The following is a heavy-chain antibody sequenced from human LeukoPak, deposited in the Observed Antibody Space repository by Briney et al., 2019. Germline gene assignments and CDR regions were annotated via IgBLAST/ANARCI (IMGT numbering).Heavy chain of an antibody. Sequence: GGSLRLSCAPSGFTFSNYDMSWVRQAPGKGLEWVSSISTTSDYIYYAGSVRGPFTVSRDNAKNSLFLQMNSLRAEDTAVYYCARGVGVTIRTSNFDYWGQGTLVTASS. V-gene: IGHV3-21*01. CDR3: ARGVGVTIRTSNFDY. CDR1: GFTFSNYD. CDR2: ISTTSDYI. J-gene: IGHJ4*02. D-gene: IGHD1-26*01.